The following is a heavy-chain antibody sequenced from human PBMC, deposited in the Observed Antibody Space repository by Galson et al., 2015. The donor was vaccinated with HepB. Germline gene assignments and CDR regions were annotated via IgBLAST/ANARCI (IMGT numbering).Heavy chain of an antibody. CDR1: GGSISSFY. D-gene: IGHD3-22*01. CDR3: ARDSRVHYYDTSGYYFLWYFDL. J-gene: IGHJ2*01. CDR2: IYTSGST. Sequence: LTCSVSGGSISSFYWSWIRQPAGKGLEWIGRIYTSGSTNYNPSLKSRVTMSVDTSKNQFSLKLSSVTAADTAVYYCARDSRVHYYDTSGYYFLWYFDLWGRSTLVTVSS. V-gene: IGHV4-4*07.